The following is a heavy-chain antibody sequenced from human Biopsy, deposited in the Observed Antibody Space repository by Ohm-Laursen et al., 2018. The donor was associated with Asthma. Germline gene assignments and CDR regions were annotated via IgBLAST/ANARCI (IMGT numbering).Heavy chain of an antibody. CDR1: GFSFSDYY. CDR2: ISNSGSTK. J-gene: IGHJ4*02. V-gene: IGHV3-11*01. D-gene: IGHD6-19*01. Sequence: GSLRLSCSASGFSFSDYYMTWMRQAPGKGLEWVSSISNSGSTKYPADSVRGRFTISRDFYKNTLYLQMDSLRAEDTAVYYCARGDSSGWSHYYFDYWGQGTLVTVSS. CDR3: ARGDSSGWSHYYFDY.